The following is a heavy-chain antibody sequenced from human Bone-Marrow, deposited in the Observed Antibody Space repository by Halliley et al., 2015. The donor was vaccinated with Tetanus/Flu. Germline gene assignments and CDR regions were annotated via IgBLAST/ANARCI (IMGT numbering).Heavy chain of an antibody. CDR3: AALIAASHFTDD. Sequence: QLVQSGAEVKKPGESLRISCKGSGFSFTTYWIGWVRQVPGKGLELMGIIYPGDSDTRYSPSFQGQVIISADKSVNTAYLQWSTLKASDAAMYYWAALIAASHFTDDWGPGTLVTVSS. CDR1: GFSFTTYW. V-gene: IGHV5-51*01. J-gene: IGHJ4*02. CDR2: IYPGDSDT. D-gene: IGHD6-13*01.